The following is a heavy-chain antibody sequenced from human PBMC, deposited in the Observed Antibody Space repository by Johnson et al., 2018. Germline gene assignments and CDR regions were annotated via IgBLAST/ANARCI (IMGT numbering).Heavy chain of an antibody. J-gene: IGHJ6*03. V-gene: IGHV3-30*04. Sequence: QVQLQESGGGVVQPGRSLRLSCAASGFTFSSYAMHWVRQAPGKGLEWVAVISYDASNKYYADSVKGRFTISRDNSKNTLYLQMNSLRAEDTAVYYCAKDMSRAVAAYYYYYDMDVWGKGTTVTVSS. D-gene: IGHD6-19*01. CDR1: GFTFSSYA. CDR3: AKDMSRAVAAYYYYYDMDV. CDR2: ISYDASNK.